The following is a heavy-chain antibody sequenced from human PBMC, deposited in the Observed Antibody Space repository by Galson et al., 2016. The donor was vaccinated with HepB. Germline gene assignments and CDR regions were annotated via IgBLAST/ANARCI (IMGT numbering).Heavy chain of an antibody. D-gene: IGHD1-26*01. Sequence: SLRLSCAASGFTFNTYWMSRVRQPPGKGLEWVANIRQDGGEIYYLDSVKGRFTISRDNAKNSLYLQMNSLRGEDTAVYYCARDKIVGAIAASYFDYWGQGALVTVSS. V-gene: IGHV3-7*01. CDR2: IRQDGGEI. CDR3: ARDKIVGAIAASYFDY. CDR1: GFTFNTYW. J-gene: IGHJ4*02.